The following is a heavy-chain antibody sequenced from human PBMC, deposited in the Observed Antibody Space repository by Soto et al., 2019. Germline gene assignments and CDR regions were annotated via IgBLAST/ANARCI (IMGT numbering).Heavy chain of an antibody. CDR1: GGSISSSSYY. V-gene: IGHV4-39*01. J-gene: IGHJ4*02. CDR2: ISYSGST. Sequence: QLQLQESGPGLVKPSETLSLTCTVSGGSISSSSYYWGWIRQPPGKGLEWIGSISYSGSTYYNPSLKGRVTISVDTSKNQFSLKLSSVTAADTAVYYCARHHSSGWYIPGVLDYWGQGTLVTVSS. D-gene: IGHD6-19*01. CDR3: ARHHSSGWYIPGVLDY.